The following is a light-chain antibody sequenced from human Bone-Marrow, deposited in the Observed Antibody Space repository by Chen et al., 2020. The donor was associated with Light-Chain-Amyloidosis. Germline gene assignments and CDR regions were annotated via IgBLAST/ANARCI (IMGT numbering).Light chain of an antibody. V-gene: IGLV3-25*03. Sequence: SYELTQPPSVSVSPGQTPRITCSGDDLPTKYAYWYQQKPGQAPVLVIHRDTERPSGISEPFSGSSSGTTATLTISGVQAEDEADYHCQSADSSGTYEVIFGGGTKLTVL. J-gene: IGLJ2*01. CDR1: DLPTKY. CDR2: RDT. CDR3: QSADSSGTYEVI.